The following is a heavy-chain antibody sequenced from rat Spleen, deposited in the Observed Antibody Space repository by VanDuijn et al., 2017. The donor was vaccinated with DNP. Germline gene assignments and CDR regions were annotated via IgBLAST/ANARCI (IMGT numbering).Heavy chain of an antibody. D-gene: IGHD1-11*01. CDR3: ACHYGGYAMDA. CDR2: MWSNGGT. CDR1: GLSLTSNS. V-gene: IGHV2-47*01. J-gene: IGHJ4*01. Sequence: QVQLKESGPGLVQPSQTQSLTCTVSGLSLTSNSVSWLRQPPGKGLEWMGVMWSNGGTDYNSAIKSRLSISRDTAKSQVFLKMNSLQNEDTAMYFCACHYGGYAMDAWGQGSSVTVSS.